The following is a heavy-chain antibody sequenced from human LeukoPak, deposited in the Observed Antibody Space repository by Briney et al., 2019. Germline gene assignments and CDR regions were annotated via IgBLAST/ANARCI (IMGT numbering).Heavy chain of an antibody. D-gene: IGHD2-21*02. V-gene: IGHV4-39*01. CDR2: IHYSGST. CDR3: AKPGATAVGYFEY. CDR1: GGFISRRDYY. J-gene: IGHJ4*02. Sequence: SETLSLICTVSGGFISRRDYYGGFIRQSPGKGLEWLGSIHYSGSTDYNPSLKSRLSISADMSKNQFSLRLNSVTAADTAVYYCAKPGATAVGYFEYWGQGALVTVSS.